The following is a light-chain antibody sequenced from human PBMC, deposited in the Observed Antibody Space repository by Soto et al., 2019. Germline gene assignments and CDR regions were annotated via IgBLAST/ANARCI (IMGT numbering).Light chain of an antibody. CDR3: SSYTTIKTVV. J-gene: IGLJ2*01. CDR1: TSNIGSNT. CDR2: SND. Sequence: QPVLTQPPSASGTPGQRVTISCSGTTSNIGSNTVSWYQHLPGTAPKLLIYSNDQRPSGVPDRFSGSKSGTSASLAISGLQSEDEADYHCSSYTTIKTVVFGGGTKLTVL. V-gene: IGLV1-44*01.